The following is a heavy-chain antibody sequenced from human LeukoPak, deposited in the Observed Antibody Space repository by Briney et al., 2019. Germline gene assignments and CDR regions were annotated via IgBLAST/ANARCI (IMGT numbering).Heavy chain of an antibody. CDR3: ARVYGSGYDFRGAFDI. D-gene: IGHD5-12*01. CDR2: IYYSGST. CDR1: GGSISSYY. Sequence: PSETLSLTCTVSGGSISSYYWSWIRQPPGKGLEWIGYIYYSGSTSYNPSLKSRVTISVDTSKNQFSLKLSSVTAADTAVYYCARVYGSGYDFRGAFDIWDQGTMVTVSS. V-gene: IGHV4-59*01. J-gene: IGHJ3*02.